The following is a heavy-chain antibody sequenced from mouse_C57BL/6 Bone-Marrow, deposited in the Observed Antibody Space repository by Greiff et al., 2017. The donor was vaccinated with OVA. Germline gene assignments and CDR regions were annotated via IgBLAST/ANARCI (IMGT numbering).Heavy chain of an antibody. J-gene: IGHJ1*03. V-gene: IGHV5-4*03. Sequence: EVKLVESGGGLVKPGGSLKLSCAASGFTFSSYAMSWVRQTPEKRLEWVATISDGGSYTYYPDNVKGRFTISRDNAKNNLYLQMSHLKSEDTAMYYCARTGTDFDVWGTGTTVTVSS. CDR1: GFTFSSYA. CDR3: ARTGTDFDV. CDR2: ISDGGSYT. D-gene: IGHD4-1*01.